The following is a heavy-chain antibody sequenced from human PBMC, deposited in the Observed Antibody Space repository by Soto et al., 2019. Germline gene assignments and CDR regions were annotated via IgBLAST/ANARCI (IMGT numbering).Heavy chain of an antibody. J-gene: IGHJ3*02. CDR1: GFTFSSYA. CDR2: ISGSGGST. V-gene: IGHV3-23*01. Sequence: EVQLLESGGGLVQPGGSLRLSCAASGFTFSSYAMSWVRQAPGKGLEWVSAISGSGGSTYYADSVKGRFTISRDNSKNTLYLQMNSLRAQDTAVYYCAKDLGGVNYPLYAFDIWGQGTMVTVSS. D-gene: IGHD1-7*01. CDR3: AKDLGGVNYPLYAFDI.